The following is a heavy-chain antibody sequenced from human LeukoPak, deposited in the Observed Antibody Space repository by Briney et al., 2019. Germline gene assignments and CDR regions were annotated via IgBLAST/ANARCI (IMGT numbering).Heavy chain of an antibody. CDR1: GGTFSSYA. CDR3: ARGFLGNGYNIYYFDY. Sequence: SVKVSCKASGGTFSSYAISWVRQAPGQGLEWMGGIIPIFGTANYAQKFQGRVTITTDESTSTAYMELSSLRSEDTAVYYCARGFLGNGYNIYYFDYWGQGTLVTVSS. D-gene: IGHD5-24*01. V-gene: IGHV1-69*05. J-gene: IGHJ4*02. CDR2: IIPIFGTA.